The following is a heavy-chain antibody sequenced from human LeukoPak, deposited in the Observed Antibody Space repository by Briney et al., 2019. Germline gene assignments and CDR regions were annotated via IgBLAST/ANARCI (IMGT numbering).Heavy chain of an antibody. CDR3: ARDKGYSIDQ. V-gene: IGHV3-11*04. D-gene: IGHD5-18*01. J-gene: IGHJ5*02. Sequence: GGSLRLSCAASGFTFSDHYMSWIRQAPGKGLEWISYISTGDTAIFYADSVKGRFTISRDNAKDSLYLQMNSLRAEETAIYYCARDKGYSIDQWGQGTLVTVSS. CDR2: ISTGDTAI. CDR1: GFTFSDHY.